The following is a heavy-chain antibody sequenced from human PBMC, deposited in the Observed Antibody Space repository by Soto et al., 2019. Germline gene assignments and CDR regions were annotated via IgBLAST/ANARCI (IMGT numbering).Heavy chain of an antibody. CDR2: INGDGSST. CDR3: ARGGVPAALDM. Sequence: EVQLVESGGGLVQPGGSLRLSCAVSGFTLSHYYMPWARQAPGKGLVWVSHINGDGSSTNYADSVKGRFTISRDNAKNTLYLQMTSLIVEDTAVYICARGGVPAALDMWGEGTMVPVSS. CDR1: GFTLSHYY. D-gene: IGHD3-10*01. V-gene: IGHV3-74*01. J-gene: IGHJ3*02.